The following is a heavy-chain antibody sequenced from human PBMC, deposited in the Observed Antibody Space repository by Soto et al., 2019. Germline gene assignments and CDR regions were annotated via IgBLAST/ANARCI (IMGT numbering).Heavy chain of an antibody. D-gene: IGHD3-10*01. CDR1: GGPISSGSHY. CDR2: IYYSGST. Sequence: QLQLQESGPRLLKPSEALSLICTVSGGPISSGSHYWGWMRQSPGKGLEWIGSIYYSGSTHYNPSLMSRVTISVDTSKNQFSLKLSSVTAADAAVYYCAGHPHLGGMVYWYFALWGRGTLVNVSS. J-gene: IGHJ2*01. V-gene: IGHV4-39*01. CDR3: AGHPHLGGMVYWYFAL.